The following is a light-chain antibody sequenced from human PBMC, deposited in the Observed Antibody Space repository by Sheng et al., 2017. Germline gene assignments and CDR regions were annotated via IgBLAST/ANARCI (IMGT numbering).Light chain of an antibody. CDR3: SSYTTTSILEV. CDR2: DVT. V-gene: IGLV2-14*03. Sequence: QSALTQPASMSGSPGQSITISCTGTSSDVGGFRYVSWYQQHPGKAPKLMIYDVTSRASGISDRFSGSKSANTASLTISGLQAEDEAEYYCSSYTTTSILEVFGGGTKLTVL. CDR1: SSDVGGFRY. J-gene: IGLJ2*01.